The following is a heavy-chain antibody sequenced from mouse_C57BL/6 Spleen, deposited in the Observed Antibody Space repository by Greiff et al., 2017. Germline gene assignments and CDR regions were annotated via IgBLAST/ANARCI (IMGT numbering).Heavy chain of an antibody. J-gene: IGHJ1*03. D-gene: IGHD1-1*01. CDR2: INPNNGGT. V-gene: IGHV1-26*01. CDR3: ARDYYGSSPYFDV. CDR1: GYTFTDYY. Sequence: SGPELVKPGASVKISCKASGYTFTDYYMNWVKQSHGKSLEWIGDINPNNGGTSYNQKFKGKATLTVDKSSSTAYMELRSLTSEDSAVYYCARDYYGSSPYFDVWGTGTTVTVSS.